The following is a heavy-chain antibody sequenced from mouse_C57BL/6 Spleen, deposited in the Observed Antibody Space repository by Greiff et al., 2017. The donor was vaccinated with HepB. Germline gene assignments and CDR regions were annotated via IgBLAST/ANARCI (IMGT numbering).Heavy chain of an antibody. CDR3: AREATLYYFDY. Sequence: VQLQQSGPELVKPGASVKISCTASGYAFSSSWMNWVKQRPGKGLEWIGRIYPGDGDTNYNGKFKGKATLTADKSSSTAYMQLSSLTSEDSAVYFCAREATLYYFDYWGQGTTLTVSS. V-gene: IGHV1-82*01. J-gene: IGHJ2*01. D-gene: IGHD3-2*02. CDR1: GYAFSSSW. CDR2: IYPGDGDT.